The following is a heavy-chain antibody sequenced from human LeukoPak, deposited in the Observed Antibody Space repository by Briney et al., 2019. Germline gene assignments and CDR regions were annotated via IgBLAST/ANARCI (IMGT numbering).Heavy chain of an antibody. CDR2: INHSGST. V-gene: IGHV4-34*01. CDR1: GGSFSGYY. Sequence: SETLSLTCAVYGGSFSGYYWSWIRQPPGKGLEWIGEINHSGSTNYNPSLKSRVTISVDTSKNQFSLKLSSVTAADTAVYYCARWESKMATIAAFDIWGQGTMVTVSS. CDR3: ARWESKMATIAAFDI. D-gene: IGHD5-24*01. J-gene: IGHJ3*02.